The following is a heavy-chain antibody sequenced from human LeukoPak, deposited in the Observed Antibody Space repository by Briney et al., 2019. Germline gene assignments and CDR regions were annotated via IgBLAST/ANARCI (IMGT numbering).Heavy chain of an antibody. Sequence: PSQTLSLTCTVSGHSISGSGYYWNWIRQHPDKGLEWIGYIYYSGTTYYNPSLKSRVTMSVDTSKNQFSLKLISVTAADTAVYYCARLPAYCSTTSRSFDSWGQGTLVAVSS. D-gene: IGHD2-2*01. J-gene: IGHJ4*02. CDR2: IYYSGTT. CDR1: GHSISGSGYY. CDR3: ARLPAYCSTTSRSFDS. V-gene: IGHV4-31*03.